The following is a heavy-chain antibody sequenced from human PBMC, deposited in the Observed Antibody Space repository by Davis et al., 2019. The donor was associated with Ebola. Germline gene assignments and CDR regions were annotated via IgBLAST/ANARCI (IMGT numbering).Heavy chain of an antibody. D-gene: IGHD2-2*01. Sequence: PGGSLRLSCAASGFTFSHYSMNWVRQAPGKGLGWVSSIGSSSSYIFYADSVKGRFTISRDNAKNSLFLQMNSLRAEDTAVYYCARDGAPVPRYCDRTSCLSNWFDPWGQGTLVTVSS. CDR2: IGSSSSYI. CDR3: ARDGAPVPRYCDRTSCLSNWFDP. J-gene: IGHJ5*02. CDR1: GFTFSHYS. V-gene: IGHV3-21*01.